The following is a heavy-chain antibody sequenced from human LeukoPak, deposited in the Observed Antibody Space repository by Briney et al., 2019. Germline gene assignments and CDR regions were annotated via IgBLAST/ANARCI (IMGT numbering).Heavy chain of an antibody. CDR1: GFTLSSYS. CDR2: ISTSSSYI. J-gene: IGHJ6*03. Sequence: GGSLRLACAASGFTLSSYSMHWVRQAPGKGLEWVSSISTSSSYIYYADSVKGRFTISRDNAKNSLFLQMNSLRAEDTAVYYCARAHGAGGLGYQYMDVWGKGTTVTISS. V-gene: IGHV3-21*01. D-gene: IGHD2-2*01. CDR3: ARAHGAGGLGYQYMDV.